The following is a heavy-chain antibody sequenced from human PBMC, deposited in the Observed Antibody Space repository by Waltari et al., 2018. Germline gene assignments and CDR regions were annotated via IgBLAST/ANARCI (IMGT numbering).Heavy chain of an antibody. D-gene: IGHD1-7*01. CDR3: ARDDRETGTTVD. V-gene: IGHV1-3*01. CDR1: GYTFPRYA. J-gene: IGHJ4*02. Sequence: QVQLVQSGAEVKKPGASVQVSCKASGYTFPRYAMHWVRQAPGQRLEWMGWINAGNGNTKYSQKFQGRVTITRDTSASTAYMELSSLRSEDTAVYYCARDDRETGTTVDWGQGTLVTVSS. CDR2: INAGNGNT.